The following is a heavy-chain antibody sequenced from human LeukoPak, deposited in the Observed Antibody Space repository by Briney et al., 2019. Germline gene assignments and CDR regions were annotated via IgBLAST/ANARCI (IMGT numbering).Heavy chain of an antibody. CDR3: ARARYYYGSGSYYYDY. Sequence: PGGSLRLSCAASGFTFSSYTMHWVRQAPGKGLEWVSYISSSGSTIYYADSVKGRFTISRDNAKNSLYLQMNSLRAEDTAVYYCARARYYYGSGSYYYDYWGQGTLVTVSS. V-gene: IGHV3-48*04. J-gene: IGHJ4*02. CDR1: GFTFSSYT. CDR2: ISSSGSTI. D-gene: IGHD3-10*01.